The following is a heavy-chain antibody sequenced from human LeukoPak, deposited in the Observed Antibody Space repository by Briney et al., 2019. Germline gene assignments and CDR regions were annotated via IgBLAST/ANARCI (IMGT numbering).Heavy chain of an antibody. D-gene: IGHD6-6*01. CDR1: GGSFSGYY. Sequence: SETLSLTCAVYGGSFSGYYWSWIRQPPGKGLEWIGEINHSGSTNYDPSLKSRVTISVDTSKNQFSLKLSSVTAADTAVYYCARVHSSSYYYYYGMDVWGQGTTVTVSS. CDR3: ARVHSSSYYYYYGMDV. CDR2: INHSGST. J-gene: IGHJ6*02. V-gene: IGHV4-34*01.